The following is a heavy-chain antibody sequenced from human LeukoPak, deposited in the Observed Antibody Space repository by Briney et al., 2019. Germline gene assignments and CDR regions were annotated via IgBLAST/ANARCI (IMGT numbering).Heavy chain of an antibody. Sequence: GRSLRLSCAASGFTFSSYGMHWVRQAPGKGLEWVAVISYDGSNKYYADSVKGRFTISRDNSKNTLYLQVNSLRAEDTAVYYCAKGVNGYDYFDYWGQGTLVTVSS. CDR2: ISYDGSNK. CDR3: AKGVNGYDYFDY. CDR1: GFTFSSYG. J-gene: IGHJ4*02. V-gene: IGHV3-30*18. D-gene: IGHD5-12*01.